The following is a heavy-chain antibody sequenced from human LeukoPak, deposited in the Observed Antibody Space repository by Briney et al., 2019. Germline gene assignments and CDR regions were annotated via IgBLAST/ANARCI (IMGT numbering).Heavy chain of an antibody. CDR3: ARGGFYCGGDCYVDY. Sequence: SETLSLTCAAYGGSFIPYYWSWIRQPPGKGLEWIGETNHSGSTNYNPSLKSRVTISVDTSKNQFSLKLSSVTAADTAVYYCARGGFYCGGDCYVDYWGQGTLVTVSS. V-gene: IGHV4-34*01. CDR2: TNHSGST. D-gene: IGHD2-21*02. CDR1: GGSFIPYY. J-gene: IGHJ4*02.